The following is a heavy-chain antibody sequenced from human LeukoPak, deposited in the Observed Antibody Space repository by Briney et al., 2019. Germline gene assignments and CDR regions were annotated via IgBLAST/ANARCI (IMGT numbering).Heavy chain of an antibody. CDR3: ATPYLLLWFGEPRDYYYMDV. V-gene: IGHV1-2*02. J-gene: IGHJ6*03. CDR2: INPNSGGT. D-gene: IGHD3-10*01. CDR1: GYTFTGYY. Sequence: ASLKVSCKASGYTFTGYYMHWVRQAPGQGLEWMGWINPNSGGTNYAQKFQGRVTMTRDTSISTAYMELSRLRTDDTAVYYCATPYLLLWFGEPRDYYYMDVWGKGTTVTVSS.